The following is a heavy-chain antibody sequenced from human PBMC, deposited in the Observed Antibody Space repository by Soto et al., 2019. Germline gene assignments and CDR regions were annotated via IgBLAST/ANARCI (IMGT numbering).Heavy chain of an antibody. CDR1: GFTFSDYY. J-gene: IGHJ6*02. D-gene: IGHD2-2*01. CDR3: VRDGGVVISAAIGGGYGMDV. CDR2: ISGSGTYT. Sequence: PGGSLRLSCAVSGFTFSDYYMSWIRQAPGKGLEWVAYISGSGTYTNYADSVKGRFTISRDNAKNSLYLQMNSLRDEDTAVYYCVRDGGVVISAAIGGGYGMDVWGQGTTVTVSS. V-gene: IGHV3-11*06.